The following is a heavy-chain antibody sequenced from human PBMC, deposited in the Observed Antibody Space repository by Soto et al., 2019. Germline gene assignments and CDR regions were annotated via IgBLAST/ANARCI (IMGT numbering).Heavy chain of an antibody. V-gene: IGHV1-69*01. CDR1: GGTFSSYA. CDR3: ARVWSIAARPTRGYYFDY. Sequence: QVQLVQSGAEVKKPGSSVKISCKASGGTFSSYAISWVRQAPGQGLEWMGGIIPIFGTANYAQKFQGRVTITADESTSTAYMELSSLRSEDTAVYYCARVWSIAARPTRGYYFDYRGQGTLVTVSS. J-gene: IGHJ4*02. CDR2: IIPIFGTA. D-gene: IGHD6-6*01.